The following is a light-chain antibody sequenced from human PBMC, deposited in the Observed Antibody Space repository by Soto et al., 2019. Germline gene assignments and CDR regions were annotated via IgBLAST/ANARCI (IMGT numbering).Light chain of an antibody. Sequence: EIVLTQSPGTLSLSPGDGATLSCRASQSVSSGYLAWYQQQPGQAPRLLIYGASRRAGGIPDRFSGSGSGTDFTLSISRLEPEYFAVYWCQHYGNSPTFGQGTRVQIK. CDR3: QHYGNSPT. CDR2: GAS. V-gene: IGKV3-20*01. CDR1: QSVSSGY. J-gene: IGKJ1*01.